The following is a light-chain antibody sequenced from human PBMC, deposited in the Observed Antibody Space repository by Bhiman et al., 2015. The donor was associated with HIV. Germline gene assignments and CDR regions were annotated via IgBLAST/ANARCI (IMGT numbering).Light chain of an antibody. V-gene: IGLV3-1*01. CDR2: QDS. CDR3: QAWDSSPVA. Sequence: SSELTQDPAVSVALGQTVRITCQGDSLRNYYASWYQQKPGQSPVLVIYQDSKRPSGIPERFSGSNSGNTATLTIRGTQAMDEADYYCQAWDSSPVAFGGGTKLTVL. CDR1: SLRNYY. J-gene: IGLJ2*01.